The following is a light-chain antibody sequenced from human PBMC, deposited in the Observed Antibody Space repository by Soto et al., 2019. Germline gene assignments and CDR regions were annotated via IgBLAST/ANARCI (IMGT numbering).Light chain of an antibody. CDR3: QQYGSSPLT. V-gene: IGKV3-20*01. J-gene: IGKJ4*01. Sequence: ELVLTQSPGTLSLSPGERATLSCRASQTVNNNYLAWYQQIPGQAPRLLTSGASGRATGTPDRFSGSASGTDFTLTISRLEPEDFAVYYCQQYGSSPLTFGGGTKVDIK. CDR1: QTVNNNY. CDR2: GAS.